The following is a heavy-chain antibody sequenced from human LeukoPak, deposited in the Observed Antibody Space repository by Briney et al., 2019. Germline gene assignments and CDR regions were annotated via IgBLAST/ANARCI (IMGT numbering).Heavy chain of an antibody. CDR1: GFTFSDYN. CDR3: ARGPYYFDY. CDR2: ISRSGSTK. Sequence: GGSLRLSCAASGFTFSDYNMRWIRQAPGKGLEWVSSISRSGSTKYYADSVKGRFTISRDNAKNSLFLQMNSLRAEDTAVYYCARGPYYFDYWGQGTLVTVSS. V-gene: IGHV3-11*04. J-gene: IGHJ4*02.